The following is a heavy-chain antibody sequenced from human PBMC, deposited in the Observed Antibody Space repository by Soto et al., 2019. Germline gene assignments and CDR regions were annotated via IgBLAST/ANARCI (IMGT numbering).Heavy chain of an antibody. J-gene: IGHJ4*02. D-gene: IGHD4-17*01. V-gene: IGHV4-59*08. CDR3: ARHEKLHGDYDY. Sequence: QVQLQESGPGLVKPSETLSLTCTVSGDSISSYYWSWIRQPPGKGLEWIGYIHYSGSTNYNPSLKRRVPISVGTSKHQFSLRLSSVAAADTAVYYCARHEKLHGDYDYWGQGTLVTVSS. CDR1: GDSISSYY. CDR2: IHYSGST.